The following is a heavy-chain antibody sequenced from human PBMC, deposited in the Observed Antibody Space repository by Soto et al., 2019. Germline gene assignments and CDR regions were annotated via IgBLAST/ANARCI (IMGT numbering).Heavy chain of an antibody. Sequence: QVQLQESGPGLVKPSQTLSLTCTVSGGSISSGNYYWSWIRQPPGKGLEWIGFISYSGSTYYNASLTSRVTISVDTSKNQFSLNLSFVTAAATAVYYCATMGTPATGLYYFDYWGQGTLVTVSS. CDR1: GGSISSGNYY. CDR3: ATMGTPATGLYYFDY. V-gene: IGHV4-30-4*01. CDR2: ISYSGST. D-gene: IGHD1-7*01. J-gene: IGHJ4*02.